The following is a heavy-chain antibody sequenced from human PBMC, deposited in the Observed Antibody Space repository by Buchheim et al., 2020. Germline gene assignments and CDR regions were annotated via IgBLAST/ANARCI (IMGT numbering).Heavy chain of an antibody. D-gene: IGHD2-2*03. CDR3: ARGGYCSSTSCYRFVLHPGPSLRWFDP. CDR1: GGSISSGGYY. Sequence: QVQLQESGPGLVKPSQTLSLTCTVSGGSISSGGYYWSWIRQHPGKGLEWIGEINHSGSTNYNPSLKSRVTISVDKSKNQFSLKLSSVTAADTAVYYCARGGYCSSTSCYRFVLHPGPSLRWFDPWGQGTL. CDR2: INHSGST. J-gene: IGHJ5*02. V-gene: IGHV4-31*03.